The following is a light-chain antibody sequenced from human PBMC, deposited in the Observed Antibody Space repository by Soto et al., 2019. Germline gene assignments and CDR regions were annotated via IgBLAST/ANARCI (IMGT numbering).Light chain of an antibody. J-gene: IGLJ3*02. Sequence: QSALTQPPSASGSPGQSVTISCTGTSSDIGAYNYVSWYQQHPGKAPKLMIHEVSKRPSGVPDRFSGSKSGNTASLPDSGLQAEDEADYYCSSYAGSNDRWVFGGGTQQNVL. CDR3: SSYAGSNDRWV. V-gene: IGLV2-8*01. CDR1: SSDIGAYNY. CDR2: EVS.